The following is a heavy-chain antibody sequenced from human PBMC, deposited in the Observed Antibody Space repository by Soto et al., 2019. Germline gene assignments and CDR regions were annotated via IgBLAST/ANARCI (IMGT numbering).Heavy chain of an antibody. Sequence: GGSLRLSCAASGFTFSSYAMHWVRQAPGKGLEWVAVISYDGSNKYYADSVKGRFTISRDNSKNTLYLQMNSLRAEDTAVYYCARDRSDYVFRYYGMDVWGQGTTVTVSS. CDR3: ARDRSDYVFRYYGMDV. J-gene: IGHJ6*02. V-gene: IGHV3-30-3*01. D-gene: IGHD3-16*01. CDR1: GFTFSSYA. CDR2: ISYDGSNK.